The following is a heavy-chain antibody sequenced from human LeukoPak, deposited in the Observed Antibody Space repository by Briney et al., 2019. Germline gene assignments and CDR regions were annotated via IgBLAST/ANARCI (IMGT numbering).Heavy chain of an antibody. V-gene: IGHV3-48*01. J-gene: IGHJ4*02. CDR3: ASGRWGYCSRTSCPLDY. CDR2: ISSRSSTI. Sequence: PGGSLRLSCAASGFTFSSYSMKWVRQAPGKGLDWVAYISSRSSTIYYADSVKGRFTVSRDNAKNSLYLQMNSLRAEDTAVYYCASGRWGYCSRTSCPLDYWGQGTLVTVSS. D-gene: IGHD2-2*01. CDR1: GFTFSSYS.